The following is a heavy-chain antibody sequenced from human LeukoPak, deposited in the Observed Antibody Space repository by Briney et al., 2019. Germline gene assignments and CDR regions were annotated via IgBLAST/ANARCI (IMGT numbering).Heavy chain of an antibody. V-gene: IGHV3-23*01. CDR3: AKSSTVVTTYFDY. D-gene: IGHD4-23*01. CDR1: GFTFSSYA. Sequence: GGSLRLSYAPSGFTFSSYAMSWVRQAPGKGLEWVAVISGGGSGTYYADSVRGRFTISRDNSKNTVYLQMNSLRAEDTAVYYCAKSSTVVTTYFDYWGQGTLVTVSS. CDR2: ISGGGSGT. J-gene: IGHJ4*02.